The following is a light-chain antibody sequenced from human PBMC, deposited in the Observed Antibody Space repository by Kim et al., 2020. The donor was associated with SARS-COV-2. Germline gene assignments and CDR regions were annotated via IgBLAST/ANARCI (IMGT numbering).Light chain of an antibody. Sequence: ASVGDRVTITCRTSQSISSHLNWYHQKPGRAPKLLIYAASTLQGGVPSRFSGSGSETDFTLTISSLQPEDFATDFCQQSYITPFTFGPGTKVDIK. CDR1: QSISSH. V-gene: IGKV1-39*01. CDR2: AAS. J-gene: IGKJ3*01. CDR3: QQSYITPFT.